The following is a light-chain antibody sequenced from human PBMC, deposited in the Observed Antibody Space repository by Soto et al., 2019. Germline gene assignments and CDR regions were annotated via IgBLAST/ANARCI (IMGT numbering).Light chain of an antibody. CDR2: AAS. CDR1: QDIRTF. V-gene: IGKV1-27*01. Sequence: DIHMTQSPTSLSASVGDRVTITCRASQDIRTFVAWYQQKPGKAPKLLIYAASTLQSGVPSRFSGSGSGTDFTLNIDRLQPEDGATYSCQKYRSVPVFGPGTKV. J-gene: IGKJ3*01. CDR3: QKYRSVPV.